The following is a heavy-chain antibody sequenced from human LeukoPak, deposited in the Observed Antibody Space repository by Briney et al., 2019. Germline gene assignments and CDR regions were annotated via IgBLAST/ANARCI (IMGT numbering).Heavy chain of an antibody. CDR1: GYTFTGYY. V-gene: IGHV1-2*04. CDR3: ARQDSYDTPLYHFDY. J-gene: IGHJ4*02. CDR2: INPNSGGT. D-gene: IGHD3-22*01. Sequence: ASVKVSCKASGYTFTGYYMHWVRQAPGQGLEWMGWINPNSGGTNYAQKFQGWVTMTRDTSISTAYMELSRLRSDDTAVYYCARQDSYDTPLYHFDYWGQGTLVTVSS.